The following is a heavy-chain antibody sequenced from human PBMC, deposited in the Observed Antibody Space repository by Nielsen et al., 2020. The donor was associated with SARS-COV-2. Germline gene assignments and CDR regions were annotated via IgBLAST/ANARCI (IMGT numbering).Heavy chain of an antibody. Sequence: ASVKVSCKASGYTFNNNGFSWVRQDPGQGLEWVGWVSAYNANTNYAQKLQGRVTMTTDTSTSTAYMELRSLRSDDTAVYYCARAVGSAIHYYYMDVWGQGTAVTVSS. D-gene: IGHD2-2*01. J-gene: IGHJ6*03. CDR2: VSAYNANT. CDR3: ARAVGSAIHYYYMDV. CDR1: GYTFNNNG. V-gene: IGHV1-18*04.